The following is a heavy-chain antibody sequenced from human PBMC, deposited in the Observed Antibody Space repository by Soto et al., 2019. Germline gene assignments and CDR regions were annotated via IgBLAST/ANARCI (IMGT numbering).Heavy chain of an antibody. CDR2: ISYDGSNK. CDR1: GFTFSSYG. D-gene: IGHD2-15*01. CDR3: APHCSGGSCPDY. J-gene: IGHJ4*02. V-gene: IGHV3-30*03. Sequence: QVQLVESGGGVVQPGRSLRPSCQASGFTFSSYGRHWVRQAPGKGLEWVAVISYDGSNKYYADSVKGRFTISRDNSKNTLYLQMNSLRAEDTAVYYCAPHCSGGSCPDYWGQGTLVTVSS.